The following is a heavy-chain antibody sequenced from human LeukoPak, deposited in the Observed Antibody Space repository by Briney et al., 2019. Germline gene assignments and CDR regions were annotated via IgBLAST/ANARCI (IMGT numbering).Heavy chain of an antibody. CDR1: GFAFSTHG. CDR3: ARDASDYYGMDFPRPGGMDV. D-gene: IGHD4-17*01. CDR2: IWYDGSKK. V-gene: IGHV3-33*01. Sequence: PGGSLRLSCAASGFAFSTHGMHWVRQAPGKGLEWVAVIWYDGSKKYHAESVKGRFTISRDKSSDTLYLQMNSLRVEDTAVYYCARDASDYYGMDFPRPGGMDVWGQGTTVIVSS. J-gene: IGHJ6*02.